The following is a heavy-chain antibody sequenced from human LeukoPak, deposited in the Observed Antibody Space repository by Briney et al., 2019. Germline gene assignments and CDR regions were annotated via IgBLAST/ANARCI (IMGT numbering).Heavy chain of an antibody. D-gene: IGHD2-2*01. V-gene: IGHV3-23*01. CDR3: AKSLGYCSSTSCYPVDY. J-gene: IGHJ4*02. CDR1: DFAFSNYA. CDR2: INYGDGVT. Sequence: GGSLRLSCETSDFAFSNYAMSWVRQAPGRGLEWVSGINYGDGVTYYADSVKGRFTISRDNSKNTLYLQMNSLRAEDTAVYYCAKSLGYCSSTSCYPVDYWGQGTLVTVSS.